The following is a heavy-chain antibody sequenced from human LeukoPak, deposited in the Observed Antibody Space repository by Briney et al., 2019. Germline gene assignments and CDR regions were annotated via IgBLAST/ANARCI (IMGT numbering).Heavy chain of an antibody. CDR2: ISGSGGST. J-gene: IGHJ4*02. Sequence: PGGSLRPSCAASGFTFSSYAMSWVRQAPGKGLEWVSAISGSGGSTYYADSVKGRFTISRDNSKNTLYLQMNSLRAEDTAVYYCAKDIFSSDDFWSESFDYWGQGTLVTVSS. CDR3: AKDIFSSDDFWSESFDY. CDR1: GFTFSSYA. V-gene: IGHV3-23*01. D-gene: IGHD3-3*01.